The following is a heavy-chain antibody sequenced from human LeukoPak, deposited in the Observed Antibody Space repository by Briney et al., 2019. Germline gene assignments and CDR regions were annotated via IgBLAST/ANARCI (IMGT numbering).Heavy chain of an antibody. CDR3: ARRYSSGWYYFDY. CDR1: GFTFSSYS. CDR2: ISSSSSYI. D-gene: IGHD6-19*01. J-gene: IGHJ4*02. V-gene: IGHV3-21*01. Sequence: GGSLRLSCAASGFTFSSYSMNWVRQAPGKGLEWVSSISSSSSYIYYADSVKGRFTTSRDNSKNTLYLQMNSLRAEDTAVYYCARRYSSGWYYFDYWGQGTLVTVSS.